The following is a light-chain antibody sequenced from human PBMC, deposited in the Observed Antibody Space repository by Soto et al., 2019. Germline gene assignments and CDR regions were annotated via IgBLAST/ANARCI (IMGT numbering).Light chain of an antibody. CDR3: QKYNNWPIT. CDR2: GAS. V-gene: IGKV3-15*01. CDR1: QNILSN. J-gene: IGKJ5*01. Sequence: IVMTQSPATLSVSPGARATLSCRASQNILSNLAWYQQKPGQAPRILIYGASTRATGIPARFSGSGSGTELTLTISRLQSEDFETYYCQKYNNWPITCGQGTRLEIK.